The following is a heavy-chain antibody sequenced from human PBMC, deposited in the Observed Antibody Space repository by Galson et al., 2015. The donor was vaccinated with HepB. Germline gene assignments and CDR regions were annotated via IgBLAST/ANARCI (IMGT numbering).Heavy chain of an antibody. CDR3: VREKADVDIVATPVFDY. V-gene: IGHV3-7*03. CDR2: IKQDGSEK. CDR1: GFTFSSYW. Sequence: SLRLSCAASGFTFSSYWMSWVRQAPGKGLEWVANIKQDGSEKYYVDSVKGRFTISRDNAKNSLYLQMNSLRAEDTAVYYCVREKADVDIVATPVFDYWGQGTLVTVSS. J-gene: IGHJ4*02. D-gene: IGHD5-12*01.